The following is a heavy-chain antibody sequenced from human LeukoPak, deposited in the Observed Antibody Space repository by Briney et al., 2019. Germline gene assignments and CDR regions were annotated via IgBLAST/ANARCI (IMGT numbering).Heavy chain of an antibody. D-gene: IGHD6-19*01. Sequence: ASVKVSCKASGGTFSSYAISWVRHAPGQGLEWMGGIIPIFGTANYAQKLQGRVTVTTDTSTSTVYMEMRSLRSDDTAVYYCARAASGSGWYGGDYWGQGTLVTVSS. CDR1: GGTFSSYA. J-gene: IGHJ4*02. CDR3: ARAASGSGWYGGDY. V-gene: IGHV1-69*05. CDR2: IIPIFGTA.